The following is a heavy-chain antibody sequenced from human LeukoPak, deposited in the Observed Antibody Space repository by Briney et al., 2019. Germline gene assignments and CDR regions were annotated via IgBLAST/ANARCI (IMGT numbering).Heavy chain of an antibody. D-gene: IGHD3-10*01. CDR2: IYYSGST. CDR1: GGSISSSSYY. J-gene: IGHJ4*02. Sequence: SETLSLTCTVSGGSISSSSYYWGWIRQPPGKGLEWIGSIYYSGSTYYNPSLKSRVTISVDTSKNQFSLKLSSVTAADTAVYYCARSSMVFDMDYWGQGTLVTVSS. CDR3: ARSSMVFDMDY. V-gene: IGHV4-39*07.